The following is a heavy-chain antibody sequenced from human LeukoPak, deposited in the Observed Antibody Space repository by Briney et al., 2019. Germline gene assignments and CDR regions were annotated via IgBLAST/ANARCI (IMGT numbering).Heavy chain of an antibody. V-gene: IGHV3-48*01. CDR3: ARDWFGELM. J-gene: IGHJ4*02. D-gene: IGHD3-10*01. CDR2: IRHDSSDI. CDR1: GFTFSTYS. Sequence: GGSLRLSRAASGFTFSTYSMNWVRQAPGRGLEWISFIRHDSSDIYYADSVKGRFTISRDNAKNSLYLQMNSLRVEVTVVYYCARDWFGELMWGEGTLVTVPS.